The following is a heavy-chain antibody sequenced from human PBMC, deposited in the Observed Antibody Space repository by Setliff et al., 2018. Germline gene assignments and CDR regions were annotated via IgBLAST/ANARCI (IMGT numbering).Heavy chain of an antibody. D-gene: IGHD3-3*01. CDR2: ISNSSSSYT. CDR1: GFTFSDYY. Sequence: RLSCAASGFTFSDYYMIWIRQPPGKGLEWVSYISNSSSSYTNYADSVKGRFTISRDNAKNSLYLQMTSLRAEDTAVYFCARGYYNFLSGYYTPYYFDYWGQGTLVTVSS. CDR3: ARGYYNFLSGYYTPYYFDY. J-gene: IGHJ4*02. V-gene: IGHV3-11*05.